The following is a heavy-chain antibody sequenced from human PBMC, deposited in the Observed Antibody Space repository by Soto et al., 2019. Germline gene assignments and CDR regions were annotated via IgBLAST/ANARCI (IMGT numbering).Heavy chain of an antibody. D-gene: IGHD2-15*01. V-gene: IGHV3-23*01. CDR1: GFTFSSYA. J-gene: IGHJ1*01. CDR3: AIEYCSGGSCYSYFQH. Sequence: GGSLRLSCAASGFTFSSYAMSWVRQAPGKGLEWVSAISGSGGSTYYADSVKGRFTISRDNSKNTLYLQMNSLRAEDTAVYYCAIEYCSGGSCYSYFQHWGQGTLVTVSS. CDR2: ISGSGGST.